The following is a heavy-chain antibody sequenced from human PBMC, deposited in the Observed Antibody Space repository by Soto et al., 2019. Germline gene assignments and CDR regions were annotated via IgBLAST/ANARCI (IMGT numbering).Heavy chain of an antibody. V-gene: IGHV3-33*01. CDR3: GGVSVGS. CDR1: GFKFSSYG. Sequence: GSLRLSCEASGFKFSSYGMHWVRQAPGKGLEWVAVIWYDGSNKYYADSVKGRFTISRDNSKNTLYLQMSSLRAEDTAVYYCGGVSVGSWGQGTLVTVSS. CDR2: IWYDGSNK. D-gene: IGHD6-19*01. J-gene: IGHJ5*02.